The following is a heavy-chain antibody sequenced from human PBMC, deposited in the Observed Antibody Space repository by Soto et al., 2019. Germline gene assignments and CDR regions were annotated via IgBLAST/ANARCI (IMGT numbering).Heavy chain of an antibody. Sequence: GGSLRLSCADSGFTFSRYEMNWVRQAPGKGLEWVSYISSSSSTLYYADSVKGRFTISRDNAKNSLYLQMNSLRAEDTAVYYCARGGSGSYFWYFDLWGRGTLVTVSS. V-gene: IGHV3-48*03. CDR3: ARGGSGSYFWYFDL. CDR2: ISSSSSTL. D-gene: IGHD1-26*01. J-gene: IGHJ2*01. CDR1: GFTFSRYE.